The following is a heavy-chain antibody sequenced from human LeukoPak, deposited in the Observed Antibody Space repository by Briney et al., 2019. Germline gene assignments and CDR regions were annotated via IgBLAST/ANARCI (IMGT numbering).Heavy chain of an antibody. D-gene: IGHD3-22*01. Sequence: AASVKVSCKASGYTFTGYYMHWVRQAPGQGLEWMGWINPNSGGTNYAQKFQGRVTITRDMSTSTAYMELSSLRSEDTAVYYCAADRYDSSGYYHFDYWGQGTLVTVSS. CDR3: AADRYDSSGYYHFDY. CDR1: GYTFTGYY. J-gene: IGHJ4*02. V-gene: IGHV1-2*02. CDR2: INPNSGGT.